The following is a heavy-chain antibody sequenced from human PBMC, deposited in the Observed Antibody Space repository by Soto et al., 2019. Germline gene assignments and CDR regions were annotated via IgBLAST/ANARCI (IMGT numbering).Heavy chain of an antibody. V-gene: IGHV1-2*02. J-gene: IGHJ5*02. CDR3: ARDADTAMVSWFDP. CDR2: INPNSGGT. D-gene: IGHD5-18*01. CDR1: GYTFTGYY. Sequence: ASVKVSCKASGYTFTGYYMHWVRQAPGQGLEWMGWINPNSGGTNYAQKFQGRVTMTRDTSISTAYMELSRLRSDDTAVYYCARDADTAMVSWFDPWGQGTLVTVSS.